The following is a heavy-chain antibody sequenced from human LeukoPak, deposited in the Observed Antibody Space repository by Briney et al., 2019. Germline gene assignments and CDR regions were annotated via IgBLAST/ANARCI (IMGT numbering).Heavy chain of an antibody. V-gene: IGHV3-23*01. D-gene: IGHD2-2*01. CDR3: AKDLDCSSTSCYPDY. Sequence: GGSLRLSCAASGFTFRSYAMSWVRQAPGKGLEWVSAISGSGGSTYYADSVKGRFTISRDNSKNTLYLQMNSLRAEDTAVYYCAKDLDCSSTSCYPDYWGQGTLVTVSS. CDR2: ISGSGGST. J-gene: IGHJ4*02. CDR1: GFTFRSYA.